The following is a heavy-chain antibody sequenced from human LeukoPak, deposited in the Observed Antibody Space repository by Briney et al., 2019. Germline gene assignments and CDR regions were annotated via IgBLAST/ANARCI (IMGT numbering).Heavy chain of an antibody. CDR1: GYTFTSYG. J-gene: IGHJ4*02. CDR3: ARDQYDYVWGSYRPYFDY. Sequence: ASVKVSCTASGYTFTSYGISWVRQAPGQGLEWMGSISPYNGNTNYAQKLQGRVTMTTDTSTSTAYMELRSLRSDDTAVYYCARDQYDYVWGSYRPYFDYWGQGTLVTVSS. D-gene: IGHD3-16*02. V-gene: IGHV1-18*01. CDR2: ISPYNGNT.